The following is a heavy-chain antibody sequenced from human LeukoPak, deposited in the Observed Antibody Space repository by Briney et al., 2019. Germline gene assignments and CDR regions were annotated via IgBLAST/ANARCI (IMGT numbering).Heavy chain of an antibody. Sequence: GESLKISCKGSGYIFSSYWIGWVRQMPGKGLEWMGIIFPGDSDTRYSPSFQGQVTISADKSVSTAYLQWSSLKASDTAMYYCARRISGGNSNWFDPWGQGTLVTVSS. J-gene: IGHJ5*02. D-gene: IGHD2-21*02. V-gene: IGHV5-51*01. CDR2: IFPGDSDT. CDR3: ARRISGGNSNWFDP. CDR1: GYIFSSYW.